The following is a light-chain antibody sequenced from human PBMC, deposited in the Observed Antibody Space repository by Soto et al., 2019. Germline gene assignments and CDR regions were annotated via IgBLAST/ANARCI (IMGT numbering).Light chain of an antibody. V-gene: IGKV3-20*01. CDR3: QQYGGAPFT. CDR2: GAS. J-gene: IGKJ3*01. Sequence: EVVLTQSPGTLSLSPGERATLSCRASQSVTSNYLAWYQQKAGQAPRLLIYGASSRATGIPDRFSGSGSETDFTLTISRLEPEDFAVYYCQQYGGAPFTFGPGTKVEIK. CDR1: QSVTSNY.